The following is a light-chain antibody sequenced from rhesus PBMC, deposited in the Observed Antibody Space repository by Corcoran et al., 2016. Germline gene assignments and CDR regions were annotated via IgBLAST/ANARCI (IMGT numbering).Light chain of an antibody. J-gene: IGKJ1*01. CDR3: EQYTNRPWT. CDR1: QYVSTW. Sequence: DIQMTQSPSALSASVGDTVTITCRASQYVSTWVAWYQQMPGKAPKVLIYKASSLQSGVPSRFSGTGSWTDFTLPISKLQSADFATYYCEQYTNRPWTFGQGTKVDIK. CDR2: KAS. V-gene: IGKV1-22*01.